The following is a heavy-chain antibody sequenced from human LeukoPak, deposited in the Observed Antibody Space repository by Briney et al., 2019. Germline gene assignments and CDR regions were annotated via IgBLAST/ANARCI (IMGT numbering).Heavy chain of an antibody. D-gene: IGHD6-6*01. Sequence: ASVKVSCKASGYTFTSYYMHWVRQAPGQGLEWMGIIKPSGGSTSYAQKFQGRVTMTRDTSTSTVYMELSSLRSEDTAVYYCARDGTEYSTYYGMDVWGQGTTVTVSS. CDR2: IKPSGGST. V-gene: IGHV1-46*01. CDR3: ARDGTEYSTYYGMDV. CDR1: GYTFTSYY. J-gene: IGHJ6*02.